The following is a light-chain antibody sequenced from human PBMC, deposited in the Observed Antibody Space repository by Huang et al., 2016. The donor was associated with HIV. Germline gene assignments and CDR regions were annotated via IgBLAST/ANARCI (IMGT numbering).Light chain of an antibody. V-gene: IGKV1-39*01. CDR2: ATS. J-gene: IGKJ2*01. CDR1: QNIRSY. CDR3: QQTYSTPS. Sequence: DIQMTQSPSSLSASVGDRVTLTCRASQNIRSYLNWYQQKPGKAPSLLIYATSILQSGVPSRFSGSGSGTDFTLTISSLEPADFATYYCQQTYSTPSFGQGTKLEI.